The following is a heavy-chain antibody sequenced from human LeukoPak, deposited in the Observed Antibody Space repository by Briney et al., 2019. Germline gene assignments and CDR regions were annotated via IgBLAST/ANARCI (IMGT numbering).Heavy chain of an antibody. CDR3: ARVLSGRGSLYSYYYYMDV. CDR1: GFTVSNNY. J-gene: IGHJ6*03. CDR2: IYSGGRT. Sequence: PGGSLRLSCAASGFTVSNNYMSWVRQAPGKGLEWVSVIYSGGRTYYGDSVKGRFTFSRDNSKNTLYLQMNSLRAEDTAVYYCARVLSGRGSLYSYYYYMDVWGKGTTVTISS. D-gene: IGHD3-10*01. V-gene: IGHV3-53*01.